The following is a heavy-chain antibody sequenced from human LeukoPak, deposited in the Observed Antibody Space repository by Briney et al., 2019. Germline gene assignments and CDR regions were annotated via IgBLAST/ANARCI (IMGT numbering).Heavy chain of an antibody. J-gene: IGHJ4*02. D-gene: IGHD3-9*01. CDR2: ISGSGGST. CDR3: AKDGREYYDILTGYFFDY. V-gene: IGHV3-23*01. CDR1: GFTFSSYA. Sequence: GGSLRLSCAASGFTFSSYAMSWVRQAPGKGLEWVSAISGSGGSTYYADSVKGRFTISRDNSKNTLYLQMNSLRAEDTAVYYCAKDGREYYDILTGYFFDYWGQGTLVTVSS.